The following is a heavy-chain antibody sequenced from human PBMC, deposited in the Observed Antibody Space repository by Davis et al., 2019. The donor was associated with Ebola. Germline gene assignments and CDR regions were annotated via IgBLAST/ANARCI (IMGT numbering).Heavy chain of an antibody. D-gene: IGHD5-12*01. V-gene: IGHV3-21*01. CDR1: GFTFSSYS. CDR3: AKDRSGGYVGFDY. J-gene: IGHJ4*02. Sequence: PGGSLRLSCAASGFTFSSYSMNWVRQAPGKGLEWVSSIRSSSTYIYYADSVKGRFTISRDNAKNSLYLQMNSLRAEDTAVYYCAKDRSGGYVGFDYWGQGTLVSVSS. CDR2: IRSSSTYI.